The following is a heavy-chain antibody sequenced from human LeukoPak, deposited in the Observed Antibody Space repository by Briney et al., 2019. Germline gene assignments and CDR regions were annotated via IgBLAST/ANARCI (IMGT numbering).Heavy chain of an antibody. Sequence: GGSLRLSCAASGFTFSSYAMHWVRQAPGKGLEWVAVISYDGSNKYYADSVKGRFTISRDNSKNTLSLQMSSLRVEDTAIYYFARRGGSRGWGAFDLWFQGTIVTVSS. J-gene: IGHJ3*01. D-gene: IGHD6-19*01. CDR2: ISYDGSNK. V-gene: IGHV3-30-3*01. CDR3: ARRGGSRGWGAFDL. CDR1: GFTFSSYA.